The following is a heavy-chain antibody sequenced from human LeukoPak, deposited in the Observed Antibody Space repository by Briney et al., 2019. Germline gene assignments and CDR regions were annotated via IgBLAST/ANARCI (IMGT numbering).Heavy chain of an antibody. CDR1: GGNFGSYA. D-gene: IGHD2-15*01. Sequence: SVKVSCKASGGNFGSYAINWVRQAPGQGLEWMGGIIPVFAIANYAQKFQGRVTITADKSTSTAYMELSSLRSEDTAVYYCARDRRGYCSGGSCYGLDYWGQGTLVTVSS. CDR3: ARDRRGYCSGGSCYGLDY. CDR2: IIPVFAIA. V-gene: IGHV1-69*17. J-gene: IGHJ4*02.